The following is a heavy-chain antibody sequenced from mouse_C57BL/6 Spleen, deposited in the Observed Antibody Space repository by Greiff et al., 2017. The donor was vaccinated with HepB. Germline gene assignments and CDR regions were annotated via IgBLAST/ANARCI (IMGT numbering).Heavy chain of an antibody. CDR2: ISYDGSN. J-gene: IGHJ2*01. CDR1: GYSITSGYY. CDR3: ARRGGGSDY. V-gene: IGHV3-6*01. D-gene: IGHD1-1*01. Sequence: EVQLVESGPGLVKPSQSLSLTCSVTGYSITSGYYWNWIRQFPGNKLEWMGYISYDGSNNYNPSLKNRISITRDTSKNQFFLKLNSVTTEDTATYYCARRGGGSDYWGQGTTLTVSS.